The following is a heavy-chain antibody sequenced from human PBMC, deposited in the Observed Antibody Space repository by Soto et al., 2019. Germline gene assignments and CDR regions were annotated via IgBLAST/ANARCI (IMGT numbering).Heavy chain of an antibody. J-gene: IGHJ4*02. V-gene: IGHV3-53*01. CDR1: GFLVNSAY. D-gene: IGHD5-18*01. CDR2: INSDGST. Sequence: EVQLVESGGGLIPPGGSLRLSCAASGFLVNSAYMTWVSQAPGKGLEWLSMINSDGSTLYAESVKGRFTISRDNSKNRLDLQMNSPRAEDTAMYYCARSGYSFAWGYWGQGTLVIVTS. CDR3: ARSGYSFAWGY.